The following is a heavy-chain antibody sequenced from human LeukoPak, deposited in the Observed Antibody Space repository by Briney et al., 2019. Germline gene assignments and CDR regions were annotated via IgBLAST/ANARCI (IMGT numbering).Heavy chain of an antibody. CDR3: ATMVRGVNWFDP. Sequence: ASVKVSCKASGDTFTTFYIHWVRQAPGKGLEWMGGFDPEDGETIYAQKFQGRVTMTEDTSTDTAYMELSSLRSEDTAVYYCATMVRGVNWFDPWGQGTLVTVSS. CDR2: FDPEDGET. D-gene: IGHD3-10*01. J-gene: IGHJ5*02. CDR1: GDTFTTFY. V-gene: IGHV1-24*01.